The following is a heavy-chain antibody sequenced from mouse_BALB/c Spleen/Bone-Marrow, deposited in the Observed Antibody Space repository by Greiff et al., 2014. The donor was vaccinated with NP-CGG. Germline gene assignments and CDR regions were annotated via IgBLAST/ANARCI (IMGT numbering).Heavy chain of an antibody. CDR2: IYPGDGDT. CDR1: GYTFTGYW. J-gene: IGHJ4*01. V-gene: IGHV1-87*01. D-gene: IGHD2-5*01. Sequence: QVQLQQSGAELARPGASVKFSCKASGYTFTGYWVQWVKQRPGQGLEWIGTIYPGDGDTRYTQKFKGKATLTADKSSSTAYMQLSSLASEDSAVYYCARSNYPYAMDYWGQGTSVTVSS. CDR3: ARSNYPYAMDY.